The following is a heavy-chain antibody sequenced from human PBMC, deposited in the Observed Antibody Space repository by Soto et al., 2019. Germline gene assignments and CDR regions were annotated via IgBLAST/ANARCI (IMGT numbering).Heavy chain of an antibody. J-gene: IGHJ4*02. CDR3: ARSYYDILTGYYSPPSGLGY. D-gene: IGHD3-9*01. Sequence: GGSLRLSCAASGFTFSSYSMNWVRQAPGKGLEWVSSISSSSSYIYYADSVKGRFTISRDNAKNSLYLQMNSLRAEDTAVYYCARSYYDILTGYYSPPSGLGYWGQGTLVTVSS. CDR1: GFTFSSYS. CDR2: ISSSSSYI. V-gene: IGHV3-21*01.